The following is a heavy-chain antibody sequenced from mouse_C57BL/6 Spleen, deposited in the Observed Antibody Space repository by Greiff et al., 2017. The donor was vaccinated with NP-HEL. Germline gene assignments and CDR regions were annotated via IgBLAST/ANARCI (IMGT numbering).Heavy chain of an antibody. D-gene: IGHD3-1*01. Sequence: EVQGVESGGGLVKPGGSLKLSCAASGFTFSDYGMHWVRRAPEKGLEWVAYISSGSSTIYYADTVKGRFTISRDNAKNTRFLQMTSLRSEDTAMYYCAREGTSAWFAYWGQGTLVTVSA. J-gene: IGHJ3*01. CDR1: GFTFSDYG. CDR3: AREGTSAWFAY. V-gene: IGHV5-17*01. CDR2: ISSGSSTI.